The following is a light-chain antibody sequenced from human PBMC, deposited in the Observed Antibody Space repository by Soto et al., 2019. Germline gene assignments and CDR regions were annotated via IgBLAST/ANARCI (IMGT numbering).Light chain of an antibody. Sequence: DIVMTQSPLSLPVTLGEPASISCRSSQSLLHSNGYNYLDWYLQKPGQSPQLLIYLGSNRASGVPDRFSGSGSGTDFTLKISRVEAEDVGVYYCMQALQTSYTFGQGTKLEIK. CDR2: LGS. CDR1: QSLLHSNGYNY. CDR3: MQALQTSYT. J-gene: IGKJ2*01. V-gene: IGKV2-28*01.